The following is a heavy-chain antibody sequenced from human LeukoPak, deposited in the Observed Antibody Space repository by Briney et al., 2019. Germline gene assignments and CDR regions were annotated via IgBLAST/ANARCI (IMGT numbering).Heavy chain of an antibody. CDR1: GGSISSGGYS. Sequence: SQTLSLTCAVSGGSISSGGYSWSWIRQPPGKGLEWIGYIHHSGSTYYNPSLKSRVTISVDTSKNQFSLKLSSVTAADTAVYYCARATWLPVGLYYYDSSGYYYYFDYWGQGTLVTVSS. D-gene: IGHD3-22*01. J-gene: IGHJ4*02. CDR3: ARATWLPVGLYYYDSSGYYYYFDY. V-gene: IGHV4-30-2*01. CDR2: IHHSGST.